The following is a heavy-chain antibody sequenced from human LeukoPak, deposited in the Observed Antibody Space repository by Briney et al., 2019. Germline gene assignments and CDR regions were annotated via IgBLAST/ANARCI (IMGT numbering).Heavy chain of an antibody. D-gene: IGHD6-13*01. CDR2: ISSSSSTI. V-gene: IGHV3-48*01. CDR3: ARGGVAAAASIDY. J-gene: IGHJ4*02. Sequence: PVGSLRLSCAASGFTFSSYSMNWVRQAPGKGLEWVSYISSSSSTIYYADSVKGRFTISRDNAKNSLYLQMNSLRADDTAVYYCARGGVAAAASIDYWGQGTLVTVSS. CDR1: GFTFSSYS.